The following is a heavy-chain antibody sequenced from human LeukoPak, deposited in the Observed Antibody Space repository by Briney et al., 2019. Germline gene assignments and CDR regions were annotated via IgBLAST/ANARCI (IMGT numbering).Heavy chain of an antibody. Sequence: SETLSLTCTVYGGSISSVYYYWSWARQPPGKALEGIGYIYVTGTTYYKPALRSRVSMSVDTSQNQFFRKLCSVTTAPSATYHCARSTGRLQPFDYWGQGTLVTVSS. CDR1: GGSISSVYYY. J-gene: IGHJ4*02. D-gene: IGHD1-1*01. CDR2: IYVTGTT. V-gene: IGHV4-30-4*01. CDR3: ARSTGRLQPFDY.